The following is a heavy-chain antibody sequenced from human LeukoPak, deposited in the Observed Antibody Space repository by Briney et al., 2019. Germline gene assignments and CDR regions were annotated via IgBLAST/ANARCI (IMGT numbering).Heavy chain of an antibody. CDR3: ARSGGWYGFYYYYMDV. D-gene: IGHD6-19*01. CDR2: IYYSGST. CDR1: GGSISSSSYY. J-gene: IGHJ6*03. Sequence: SETLSLTCTVSGGSISSSSYYWGWIRQPPGKGLEWIGSIYYSGSTYYNPSLKSRVTISVDTSKNQFSLKLSSVTAADTAVYYCARSGGWYGFYYYYMDVWGKGTTVTVSS. V-gene: IGHV4-39*07.